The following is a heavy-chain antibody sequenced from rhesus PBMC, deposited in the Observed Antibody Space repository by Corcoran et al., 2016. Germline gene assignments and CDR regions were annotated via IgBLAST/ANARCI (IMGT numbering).Heavy chain of an antibody. D-gene: IGHD3-16*01. V-gene: IGHV4-73*01. CDR3: ARNGPLTMVRFDV. CDR2: IYGTGART. J-gene: IGHJ5-1*01. CDR1: GGSISGYYY. Sequence: QVRLQQWGDGLVKPSETLSLPCAVYGGSISGYYYWLCIRQPPGTELEWIGYIYGTGARTNYNPPRKSRGTISKDTSKNQFSLKLSSVSAADTAVYYCARNGPLTMVRFDVWGPGVLVTVSS.